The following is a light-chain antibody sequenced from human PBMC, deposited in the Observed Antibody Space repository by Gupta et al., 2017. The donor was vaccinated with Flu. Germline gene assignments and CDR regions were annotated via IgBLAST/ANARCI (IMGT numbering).Light chain of an antibody. CDR3: QSADSSAGYAV. CDR1: GLADQF. V-gene: IGLV3-25*03. CDR2: KDH. Sequence: DGLADQFAFWYRQKPGQAPLLVIFKDHERPSGTPERFSGSTSGTTVTLTISRGQAEDEADYDCQSADSSAGYAVFGGGTKLTVL. J-gene: IGLJ2*01.